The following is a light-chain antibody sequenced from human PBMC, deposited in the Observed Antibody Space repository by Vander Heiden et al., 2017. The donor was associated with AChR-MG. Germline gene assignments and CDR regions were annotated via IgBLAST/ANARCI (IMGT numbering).Light chain of an antibody. J-gene: IGLJ3*02. CDR2: DVS. Sequence: QSALTQPASVSGSPGQSITISCTGTSSDVRGYNYVSGYQQHPGKAPKLMIYDVSNRPSGVSNRFSGSKSGNTASLTISGLQAEDEADYYCSSYTSSSTPLFGGGTKLTVL. CDR3: SSYTSSSTPL. CDR1: SSDVRGYNY. V-gene: IGLV2-14*01.